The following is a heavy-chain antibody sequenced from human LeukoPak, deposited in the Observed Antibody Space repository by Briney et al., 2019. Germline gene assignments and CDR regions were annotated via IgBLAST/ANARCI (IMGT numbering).Heavy chain of an antibody. Sequence: GGSLRLSCAASGFTFSSYWMSWVRQAPGKGLEWVANIKQDGSEKYYVDSVKGRFTISRDNSKNTLHLQMNSLRAEDTAAYYCAKFAQRYCSGGSCHPFDYWGQGTLVTVSS. CDR2: IKQDGSEK. J-gene: IGHJ4*02. CDR3: AKFAQRYCSGGSCHPFDY. CDR1: GFTFSSYW. V-gene: IGHV3-7*03. D-gene: IGHD2-15*01.